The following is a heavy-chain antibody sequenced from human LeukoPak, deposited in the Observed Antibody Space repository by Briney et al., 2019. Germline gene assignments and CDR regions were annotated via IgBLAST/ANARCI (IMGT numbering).Heavy chain of an antibody. J-gene: IGHJ4*02. D-gene: IGHD3-3*01. CDR1: GFTFSSYA. CDR3: ANHPGFLGWSNAF. CDR2: ISGSGGST. Sequence: GGSLRLSCAASGFTFSSYAMSWVRQAPGKGLEWVSAISGSGGSTYYADSVKGRFTISRDNSKNTLYLQMNSLRAEDTAVYYCANHPGFLGWSNAFWGQGTLVTVSS. V-gene: IGHV3-23*01.